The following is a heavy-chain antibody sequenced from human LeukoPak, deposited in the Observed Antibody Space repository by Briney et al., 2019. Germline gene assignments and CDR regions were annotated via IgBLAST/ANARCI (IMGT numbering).Heavy chain of an antibody. D-gene: IGHD3-9*01. V-gene: IGHV3-7*01. CDR3: ATHGYSELRYFDWSTNE. CDR2: IKPDGSAQ. J-gene: IGHJ4*02. CDR1: GFTFSNSW. Sequence: GGSLRLSCAASGFTFSNSWMSWVRQAPGKGLEWVATIKPDGSAQYYVDSVKGRFTISRDNAKNSLFLQINSLRAEDTAVYYCATHGYSELRYFDWSTNEWGQGTLVTVSS.